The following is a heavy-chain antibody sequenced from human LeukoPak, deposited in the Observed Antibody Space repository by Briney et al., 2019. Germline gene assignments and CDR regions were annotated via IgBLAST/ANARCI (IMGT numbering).Heavy chain of an antibody. Sequence: ASVKVSCTASGYTFTSYGISWVRQAPGQGLEWMGWISAYNGNTNYAQKLQGRVTMTTDTSTSTAYMELRSLRSDGTAVYYCARDLCGRSCPSADYYYGMDVWGQGTTVTVSS. D-gene: IGHD2-2*01. CDR3: ARDLCGRSCPSADYYYGMDV. CDR1: GYTFTSYG. CDR2: ISAYNGNT. J-gene: IGHJ6*02. V-gene: IGHV1-18*01.